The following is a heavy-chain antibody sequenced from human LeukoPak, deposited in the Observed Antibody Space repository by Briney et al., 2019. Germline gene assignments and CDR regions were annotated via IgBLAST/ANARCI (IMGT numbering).Heavy chain of an antibody. D-gene: IGHD6-13*01. CDR1: GGTFSSYA. J-gene: IGHJ4*02. CDR2: IIPIFGTA. CDR3: ARGIGDYSSSYTDY. Sequence: ASVEVSCKASGGTFSSYAISWVRQAPGQGLEWMGGIIPIFGTANYAQKFQGRVTITADESTSTAYMELSSLRSEDTAVYYCARGIGDYSSSYTDYWGQGTLVTVSS. V-gene: IGHV1-69*13.